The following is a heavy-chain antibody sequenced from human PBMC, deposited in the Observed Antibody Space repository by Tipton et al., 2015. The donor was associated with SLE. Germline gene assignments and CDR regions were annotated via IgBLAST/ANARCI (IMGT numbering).Heavy chain of an antibody. V-gene: IGHV3-30*04. CDR3: ARAFPGYYYYMDV. CDR2: ISYDGSDK. J-gene: IGHJ6*03. Sequence: SLRLSCAASGFTFSSFAVHWVRQAPGRGLEWVAVISYDGSDKYYADSVKGRFTISRDNAKNTLYLQMNSLRAEDTAVYYCARAFPGYYYYMDVWGKGTTVTVSS. CDR1: GFTFSSFA.